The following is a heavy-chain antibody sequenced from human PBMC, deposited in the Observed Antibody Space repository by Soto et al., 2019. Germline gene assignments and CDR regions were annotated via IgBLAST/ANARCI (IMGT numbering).Heavy chain of an antibody. CDR2: MYSGGTT. J-gene: IGHJ4*02. D-gene: IGHD6-19*01. V-gene: IGHV3-53*01. CDR3: ARGSGSLYYFHY. CDR1: GFTFSTYE. Sequence: GGSLRLSCAASGFTFSTYEMNWVRQAPGKGLEWVSVMYSGGTTYYADSVKGRFIISRDNFKNILYLQMNNLRAEDTALYYCARGSGSLYYFHYWGQGTLVTVSS.